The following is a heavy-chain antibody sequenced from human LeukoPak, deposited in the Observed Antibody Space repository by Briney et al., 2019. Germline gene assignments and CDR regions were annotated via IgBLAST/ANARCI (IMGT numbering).Heavy chain of an antibody. CDR1: GGSISSSNW. CDR2: IYHSGST. Sequence: SETLSLTCAVSGGSISSSNWWSWVRQPPGKGLEWIGEIYHSGSTNYNPSLKSRVTMSLDTSDNQVSLRLISVTAADTAVYYCARVGPDYYMDVWGKGTTVTVSS. CDR3: ARVGPDYYMDV. J-gene: IGHJ6*03. V-gene: IGHV4-4*02.